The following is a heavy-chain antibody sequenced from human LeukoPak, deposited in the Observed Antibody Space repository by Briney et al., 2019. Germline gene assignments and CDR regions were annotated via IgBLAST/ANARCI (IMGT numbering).Heavy chain of an antibody. D-gene: IGHD6-13*01. CDR2: ISGSGGST. V-gene: IGHV3-23*01. Sequence: TGGSLRLPCAASGFTFSSYAMSWVRQAPGKGLEWVSAISGSGGSTYYADSVKGRFTISRDNAKNSLYLQMNSPRADDTAVYYCARLYSSSVNFWGQGTMVTVSS. J-gene: IGHJ4*02. CDR3: ARLYSSSVNF. CDR1: GFTFSSYA.